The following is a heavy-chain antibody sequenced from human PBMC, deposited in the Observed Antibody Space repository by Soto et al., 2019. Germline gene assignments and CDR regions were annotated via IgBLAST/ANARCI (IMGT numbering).Heavy chain of an antibody. CDR3: ASGRGTENY. Sequence: QVQLQQWGAGLLKPSETLSLTCGVYGESFSGSFWSWIRQPPGKGLEWIGEINDSGSTNYNPSLKXRXTXXVDTSKNQFSLNLRSVTAADTAVYYCASGRGTENYWGQGTLVTVSS. CDR2: INDSGST. D-gene: IGHD3-10*01. J-gene: IGHJ4*02. CDR1: GESFSGSF. V-gene: IGHV4-34*01.